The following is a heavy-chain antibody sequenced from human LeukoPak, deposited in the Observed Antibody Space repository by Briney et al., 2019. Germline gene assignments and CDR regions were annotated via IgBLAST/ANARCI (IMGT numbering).Heavy chain of an antibody. CDR1: GGSISSYY. CDR2: IYYSGTT. V-gene: IGHV4-59*08. D-gene: IGHD2-21*01. CDR3: ARNVAMNWFDP. J-gene: IGHJ5*02. Sequence: SETLSLTCTVSGGSISSYYWSWIRQPPGKGLEWIGYIYYSGTTYYNPSLKSRVTISVDTSKNQFSLKLSSVTAADTAVYYCARNVAMNWFDPWGQGTLVTVSS.